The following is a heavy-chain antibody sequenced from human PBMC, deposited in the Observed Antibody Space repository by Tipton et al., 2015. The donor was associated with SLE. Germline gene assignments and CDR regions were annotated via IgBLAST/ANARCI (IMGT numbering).Heavy chain of an antibody. D-gene: IGHD7-27*01. CDR1: GGSFSGYY. CDR2: INHSGST. Sequence: TLSLTCAVYGGSFSGYYWSWIRQPPGKGLEWIGEINHSGSTNYNPSLKSRVTISVDTSKNQFSLKLSSVTAADTAVYYCARVSPSGRAFDIWRQGTMVTVSS. V-gene: IGHV4-34*01. J-gene: IGHJ3*02. CDR3: ARVSPSGRAFDI.